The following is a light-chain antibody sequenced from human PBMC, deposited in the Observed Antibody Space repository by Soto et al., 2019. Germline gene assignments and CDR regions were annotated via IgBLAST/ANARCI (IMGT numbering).Light chain of an antibody. Sequence: DIQMTQSPSSLSASVGGRVTITCRASQSIAGYLSWYQQRPGKAPKFLIYSTSNLQRGVPSRFSGSGSGTDFSLTINGLQPEDFATYFCQQSFSVPITFGQGTRLEI. V-gene: IGKV1-39*01. J-gene: IGKJ5*01. CDR3: QQSFSVPIT. CDR2: STS. CDR1: QSIAGY.